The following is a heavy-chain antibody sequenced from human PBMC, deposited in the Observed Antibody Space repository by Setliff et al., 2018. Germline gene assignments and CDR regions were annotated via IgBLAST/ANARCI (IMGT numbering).Heavy chain of an antibody. CDR3: AREFVVISFVKNIHHHYGMDV. V-gene: IGHV4-61*02. Sequence: SETLSLTCTVSGASISSGSYYWSWIRQPAGKGLEWLGRIYTTGTTNYSPSLTGRVTISADTSKNQISLKLSSVSAADTAVYYCAREFVVISFVKNIHHHYGMDVWGQGTTVTVSS. CDR1: GASISSGSYY. CDR2: IYTTGTT. D-gene: IGHD2-21*01. J-gene: IGHJ6*02.